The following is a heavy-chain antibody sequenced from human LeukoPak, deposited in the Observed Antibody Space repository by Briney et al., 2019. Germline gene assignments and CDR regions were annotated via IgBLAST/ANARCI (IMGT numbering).Heavy chain of an antibody. CDR2: IYPRDGST. V-gene: IGHV1-46*01. J-gene: IGHJ4*02. CDR3: ATDQEGFDY. CDR1: GYTFTNNY. Sequence: ASVKVSCKASGYTFTNNYLHWVRQAPGQGLEWMGMIYPRDGSTSYAQKFQGRVPVTRDTSTTTVHMDLRGLRSEDTAVYYCATDQEGFDYWGQGPVVTVPS.